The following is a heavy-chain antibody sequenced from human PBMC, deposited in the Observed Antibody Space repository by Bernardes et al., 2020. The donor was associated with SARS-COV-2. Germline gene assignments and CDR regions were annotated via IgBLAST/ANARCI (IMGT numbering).Heavy chain of an antibody. CDR3: AREDIGYCSGGSCQPFDY. V-gene: IGHV1-18*01. CDR1: GYTFTSYG. Sequence: ASVKVSCKASGYTFTSYGISWVRQAPGQGLEWMGWISAYNDNTKYAQKFQGRVTMTTDTFTSTAYMELRSLRSDDTAVYYCAREDIGYCSGGSCQPFDYWGQGTLVTVSS. J-gene: IGHJ4*02. D-gene: IGHD2-15*01. CDR2: ISAYNDNT.